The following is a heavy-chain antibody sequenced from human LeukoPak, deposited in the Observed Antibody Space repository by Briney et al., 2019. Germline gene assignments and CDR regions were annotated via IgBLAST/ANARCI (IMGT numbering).Heavy chain of an antibody. J-gene: IGHJ5*02. D-gene: IGHD5-18*01. CDR3: AKGTQLWLRGSWFDP. CDR2: ISGSGGST. V-gene: IGHV3-23*01. Sequence: GGSLRLSCAASGFTFSSYSMNWVRQAPGKGLEWVSAISGSGGSTYYADSVKGRFTISRDNSKNTLYLQMNSLRAEDTAVYYCAKGTQLWLRGSWFDPWGQGTLVTVSS. CDR1: GFTFSSYS.